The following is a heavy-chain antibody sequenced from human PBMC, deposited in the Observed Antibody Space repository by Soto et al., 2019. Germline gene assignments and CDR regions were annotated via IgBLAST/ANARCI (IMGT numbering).Heavy chain of an antibody. D-gene: IGHD5-12*01. J-gene: IGHJ6*02. CDR1: GFTFSDYY. CDR2: ISSSGSTI. V-gene: IGHV3-11*01. CDR3: AREEPEMSGYDSDYYYGIDV. Sequence: GESLKISCAASGFTFSDYYMSWIRQAPGKGLEWVSYISSSGSTIYYADSVKGRFTISRDNAKNSLYLHMNSLRAEDTAVYYCAREEPEMSGYDSDYYYGIDVWGQGTTVTVSS.